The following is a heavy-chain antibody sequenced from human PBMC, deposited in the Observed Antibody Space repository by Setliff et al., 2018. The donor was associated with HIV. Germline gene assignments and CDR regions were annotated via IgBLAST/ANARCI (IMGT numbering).Heavy chain of an antibody. J-gene: IGHJ4*02. CDR2: ISAYNGNT. CDR1: GYRFTNYA. CDR3: SRYTVKVRGDRVVDY. V-gene: IGHV1-18*01. D-gene: IGHD4-17*01. Sequence: ASVKVSCKASGYRFTNYAMNWVRQAPGHGLEGMGWISAYNGNTNYAQKLQGRVTMTTDTSTSTAYMELRSLRPDDTAIYYCSRYTVKVRGDRVVDYWGQGTLVTVSS.